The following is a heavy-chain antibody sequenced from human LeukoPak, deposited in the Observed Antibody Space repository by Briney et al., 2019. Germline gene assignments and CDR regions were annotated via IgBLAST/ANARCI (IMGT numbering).Heavy chain of an antibody. CDR3: ARDLESYSSTWYQYSSGWYLDY. CDR2: IYTSGST. J-gene: IGHJ4*02. Sequence: KPSETLSLTCTVSGGSISSYYWSWIPQPAGKGLEWIGRIYTSGSTNYNPSLNSLFTMSVDTSKNKFSLKLRSVTAADTAVYYCARDLESYSSTWYQYSSGWYLDYWGQGTLVTVSS. D-gene: IGHD6-13*01. CDR1: GGSISSYY. V-gene: IGHV4-4*07.